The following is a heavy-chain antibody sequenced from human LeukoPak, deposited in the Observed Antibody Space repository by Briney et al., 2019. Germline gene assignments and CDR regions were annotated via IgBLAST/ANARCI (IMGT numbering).Heavy chain of an antibody. D-gene: IGHD4/OR15-4a*01. V-gene: IGHV3-7*03. CDR3: AKSPNSYYYYYMDV. CDR2: IKQDGSEK. J-gene: IGHJ6*03. CDR1: GLTFSSYW. Sequence: GGSLRLSCAASGLTFSSYWMSWVRQAPGKGLEWVANIKQDGSEKYYVDSVKGRFTISRDNAKNSLHLQMNSLRAEDMALYYCAKSPNSYYYYYMDVWGKGTTVTVSS.